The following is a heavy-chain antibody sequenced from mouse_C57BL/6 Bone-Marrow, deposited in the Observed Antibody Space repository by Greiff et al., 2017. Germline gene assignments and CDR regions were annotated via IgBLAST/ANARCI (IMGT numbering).Heavy chain of an antibody. CDR1: GYAFSSSW. CDR2: IYPGDGDT. D-gene: IGHD5-5*01. CDR3: ARGELPHYYAMDY. V-gene: IGHV1-82*01. J-gene: IGHJ4*01. Sequence: QVQLQQSGPELVKPGASVTISCKASGYAFSSSWMNWVKQRPGKGLEWIGRIYPGDGDTNYNGKFKGKATLTADKSSSTAYMHLSSLTSEDSAVYFCARGELPHYYAMDYWGQGTSVTVSS.